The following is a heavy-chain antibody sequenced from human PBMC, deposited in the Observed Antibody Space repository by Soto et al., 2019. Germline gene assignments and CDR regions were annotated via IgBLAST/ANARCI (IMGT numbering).Heavy chain of an antibody. CDR3: ASGGSSLNFDS. CDR2: INSDGSST. V-gene: IGHV3-74*01. J-gene: IGHJ4*02. CDR1: GFTFRSYW. Sequence: GGSLRLSCAASGFTFRSYWMQWVRQAPGKGLVWVSWINSDGSSTRYADSVKGRFTISRDNAKNTLYLQMNSLRAEDTAVYYCASGGSSLNFDSWGQGT. D-gene: IGHD6-6*01.